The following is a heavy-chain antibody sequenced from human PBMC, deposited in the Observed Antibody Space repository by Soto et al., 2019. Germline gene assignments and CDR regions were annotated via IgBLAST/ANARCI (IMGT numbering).Heavy chain of an antibody. J-gene: IGHJ5*02. CDR1: GFTFSSYG. Sequence: QVQLVESGGDVVQPGRSLRLSCAASGFTFSSYGMHWVRQAPGKGLEWVAVISSDGKIKYFADSVKGRFTISRDNSKNTLYLQMNSLRAEDTAVYYCAKDVTPFQNWFDPWGQGTLVTVSS. CDR2: ISSDGKIK. CDR3: AKDVTPFQNWFDP. D-gene: IGHD3-16*01. V-gene: IGHV3-30*18.